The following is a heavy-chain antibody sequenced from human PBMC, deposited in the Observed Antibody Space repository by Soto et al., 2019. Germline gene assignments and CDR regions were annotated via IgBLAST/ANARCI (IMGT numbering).Heavy chain of an antibody. CDR3: ARDWSYYYDSSGYNPNWFDP. CDR2: ISAYNGNT. Sequence: ASVKVSCKASGYTFTSYGISWVRQAPGQGLEWMGWISAYNGNTNYAQKLQGRVTMTTDTSTSTAYMELRSLRSDDTAVYYCARDWSYYYDSSGYNPNWFDPWGQGTLVTVSS. D-gene: IGHD3-22*01. V-gene: IGHV1-18*01. J-gene: IGHJ5*02. CDR1: GYTFTSYG.